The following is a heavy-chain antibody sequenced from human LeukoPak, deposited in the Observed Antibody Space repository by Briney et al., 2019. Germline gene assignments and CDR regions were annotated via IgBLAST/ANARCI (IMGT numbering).Heavy chain of an antibody. CDR3: ARESRGYYDSSGLNY. CDR1: GFTFNTYT. V-gene: IGHV3-21*05. D-gene: IGHD3-22*01. CDR2: ISSSSSYT. Sequence: GVLRLSCAASGFTFNTYTMNWVRQAPGKGLEWVPYISSSSSYTNYADSVKGRFTISRDNAKNSLYLQMNSLRAEDTAVYYCARESRGYYDSSGLNYWGQGTLVTVSS. J-gene: IGHJ4*02.